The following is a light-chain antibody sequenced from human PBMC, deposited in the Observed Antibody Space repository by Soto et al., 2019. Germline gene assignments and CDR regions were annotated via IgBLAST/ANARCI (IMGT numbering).Light chain of an antibody. CDR3: QQSYNSWT. J-gene: IGKJ1*01. V-gene: IGKV1-39*01. CDR1: QSISTY. Sequence: DIQMTQSPSSLFASVGDRVTITSRASQSISTYLNWYQQKPGKAPNLLIYAASTLQSGVPSRLSGSGSGTDFALTIRSLQPEDFATYYCQQSYNSWTFGQGTKVDIK. CDR2: AAS.